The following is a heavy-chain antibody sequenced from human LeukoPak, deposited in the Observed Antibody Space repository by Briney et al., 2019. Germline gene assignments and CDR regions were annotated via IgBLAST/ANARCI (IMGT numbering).Heavy chain of an antibody. V-gene: IGHV3-23*01. J-gene: IGHJ3*02. CDR3: ARRDGSGSYRGAFDI. D-gene: IGHD3-10*01. CDR2: ISGSTGST. CDR1: GFTFSNYA. Sequence: GGSLRLSCAASGFTFSNYAMNWVRQAPGKGLEWVSLISGSTGSTYYADSVKGRFSISRDNSKNTVYLQMNSLRVEDTAVYYCARRDGSGSYRGAFDIWGQGTMVTVSS.